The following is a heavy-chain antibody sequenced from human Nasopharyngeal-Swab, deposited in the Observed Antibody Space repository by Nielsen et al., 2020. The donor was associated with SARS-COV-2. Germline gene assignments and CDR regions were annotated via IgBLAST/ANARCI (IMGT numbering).Heavy chain of an antibody. Sequence: ASVKVSCKASGYTFTSYAMHWVRQAPGQRLEWMGWINAGNGNTKYSQKFQGRVTITRDTSASTAYMELSSLRSEDTAVYYCARAGNSGYDGTFDYWGQGTLVTVSS. D-gene: IGHD5-12*01. J-gene: IGHJ4*02. CDR3: ARAGNSGYDGTFDY. CDR2: INAGNGNT. V-gene: IGHV1-3*01. CDR1: GYTFTSYA.